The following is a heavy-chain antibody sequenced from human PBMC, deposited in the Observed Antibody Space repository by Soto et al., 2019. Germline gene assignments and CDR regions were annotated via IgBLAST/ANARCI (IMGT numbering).Heavy chain of an antibody. D-gene: IGHD2-21*02. CDR3: ARGPGGPDCPGDY. V-gene: IGHV1-3*01. CDR1: GYTFTSYA. Sequence: QVQLVQSGAEVKKPGASVKVSCKASGYTFTSYAMHWVRQAPGQRLEWMGWINAGNGNTKYSQKFQGRVTITRDTSASPAYMELSSLRSEDTAVYYCARGPGGPDCPGDYWGQGTLVTVSS. CDR2: INAGNGNT. J-gene: IGHJ4*02.